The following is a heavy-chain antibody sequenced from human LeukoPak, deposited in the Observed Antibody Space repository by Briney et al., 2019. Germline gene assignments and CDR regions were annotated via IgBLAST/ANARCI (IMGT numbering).Heavy chain of an antibody. D-gene: IGHD3/OR15-3a*01. CDR3: ARELRYRDWLPEGVFDI. Sequence: GGSVRLSCAPSGFTFSSCWMSWVRRAPGRGLEWVANIKKCGSEKYYVDSVKNRSTISRDNAKNQLYLKMNNLSAKDTAVYYCARELRYRDWLPEGVFDIWGQGTMVTVSS. CDR2: IKKCGSEK. CDR1: GFTFSSCW. J-gene: IGHJ3*02. V-gene: IGHV3-7*05.